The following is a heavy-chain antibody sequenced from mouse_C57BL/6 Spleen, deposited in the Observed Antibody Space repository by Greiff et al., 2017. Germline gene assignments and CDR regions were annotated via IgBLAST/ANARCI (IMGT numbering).Heavy chain of an antibody. CDR1: GYTFTDYN. Sequence: EVQLQQSGPELVKPGASVKIPCKASGYTFTDYNLDWVKQSHGKSLEWIGDIHPNNGGTIYNQKFKGKATLTVDKSSSTAYMELRSLTSEDTAVYYCARFDGYDEKWFAYWGQGTLVTVSA. J-gene: IGHJ3*01. V-gene: IGHV1-18*01. D-gene: IGHD2-2*01. CDR2: IHPNNGGT. CDR3: ARFDGYDEKWFAY.